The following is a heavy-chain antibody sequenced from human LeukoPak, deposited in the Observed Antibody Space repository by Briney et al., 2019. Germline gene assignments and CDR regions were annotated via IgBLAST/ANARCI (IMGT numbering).Heavy chain of an antibody. V-gene: IGHV4-34*01. J-gene: IGHJ6*02. CDR3: ARGPYNFSHYYGMDV. CDR2: INHSGST. CDR1: GGSFSGYY. Sequence: SETLSLTCAVYGGSFSGYYWSWIRQPPGKGLEWIGEINHSGSTNYNPSLKSRVTISVDTSKNQFSLKLSSVTAADTAVYYCARGPYNFSHYYGMDVWGQGTTVTVS. D-gene: IGHD1-1*01.